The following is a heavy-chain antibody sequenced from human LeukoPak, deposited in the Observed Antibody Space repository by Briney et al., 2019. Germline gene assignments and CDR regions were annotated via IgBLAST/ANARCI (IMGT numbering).Heavy chain of an antibody. V-gene: IGHV3-23*01. CDR2: ITSGGST. Sequence: PGGSLRLSCAASGFIFSNYAVMWVRQAPGQGLEWVSAITSGGSTKYADSVKGRFTISRDNSKNTLYLQMNSLRAEDTAQYFCARDPNGDYIGAFEFWGQGTVVTVSS. CDR3: ARDPNGDYIGAFEF. CDR1: GFIFSNYA. J-gene: IGHJ3*01. D-gene: IGHD4-17*01.